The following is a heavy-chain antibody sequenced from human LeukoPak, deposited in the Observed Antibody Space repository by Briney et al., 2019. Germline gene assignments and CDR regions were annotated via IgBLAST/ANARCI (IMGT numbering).Heavy chain of an antibody. V-gene: IGHV4-59*08. Sequence: SETLSLTCTVSGGSISSYYWSWIRQPPGKGLEWIGYIYYSGSTNYNPSLKSRVTISVDTSKNQFSLKLSSVTAADTAVYYCARHNPSYDYVWGPPAYGGQGTLVTVSS. J-gene: IGHJ4*02. D-gene: IGHD3-16*01. CDR1: GGSISSYY. CDR3: ARHNPSYDYVWGPPAY. CDR2: IYYSGST.